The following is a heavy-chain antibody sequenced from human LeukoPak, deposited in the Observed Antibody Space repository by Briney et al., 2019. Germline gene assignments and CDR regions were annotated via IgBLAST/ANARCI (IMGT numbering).Heavy chain of an antibody. CDR3: ARDWGEDAFDI. D-gene: IGHD3-16*01. V-gene: IGHV3-48*04. CDR1: GFTFSSYS. CDR2: ISSSSSTI. Sequence: GGSLRLSCAASGFTFSSYSMNWVRQAPGKGLEWVSYISSSSSTIYYADSVKGRFTISRDNAKNSLYLQMNSLRAEDTAVYYCARDWGEDAFDIWGQGTMVTVSS. J-gene: IGHJ3*02.